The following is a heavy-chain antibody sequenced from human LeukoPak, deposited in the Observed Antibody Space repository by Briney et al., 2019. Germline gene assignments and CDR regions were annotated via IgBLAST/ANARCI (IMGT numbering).Heavy chain of an antibody. J-gene: IGHJ4*02. CDR1: GFNFDDYA. D-gene: IGHD2-15*01. Sequence: PGESLPLSCAVSGFNFDDYALHWVRHAPRKGPAWVCLVSWYCGGTYYADSVKGRITITRDNSKNSLYLQMKRLRAEDTAFYYCAKDFLPAYCSGGSCYSGVDYWGQGTLVTVSS. CDR2: VSWYCGGT. CDR3: AKDFLPAYCSGGSCYSGVDY. V-gene: IGHV3-43D*03.